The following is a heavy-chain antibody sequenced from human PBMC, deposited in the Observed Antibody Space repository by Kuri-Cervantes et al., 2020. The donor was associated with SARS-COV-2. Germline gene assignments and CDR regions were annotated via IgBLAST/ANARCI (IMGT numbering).Heavy chain of an antibody. CDR3: AREGFQYQLLRGAYFDY. J-gene: IGHJ4*02. CDR2: IKQDGSEK. V-gene: IGHV3-7*05. D-gene: IGHD2-2*01. Sequence: GESLKISCAASGFTFSSYWMSWVRQAPGKGLEWVANIKQDGSEKYYVDSVKGRFTISRDNAKNSLHLQMNSLRAEDTAVYYCAREGFQYQLLRGAYFDYWGQGTLVTVSS. CDR1: GFTFSSYW.